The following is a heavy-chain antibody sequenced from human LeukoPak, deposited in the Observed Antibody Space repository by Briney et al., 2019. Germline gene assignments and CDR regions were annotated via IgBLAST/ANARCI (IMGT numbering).Heavy chain of an antibody. Sequence: GGSLRLSCAASGFTFSSYGMHWVRQAPGKGLEWVAFIRYNGSNECYADSVKGRFTISRDNSKNTLYLQMNSLRLEDTAVYYCAKVPKPYGDYVLYHYYMDVWGKGTTVTVSS. V-gene: IGHV3-30*02. CDR3: AKVPKPYGDYVLYHYYMDV. J-gene: IGHJ6*03. CDR1: GFTFSSYG. D-gene: IGHD4-17*01. CDR2: IRYNGSNE.